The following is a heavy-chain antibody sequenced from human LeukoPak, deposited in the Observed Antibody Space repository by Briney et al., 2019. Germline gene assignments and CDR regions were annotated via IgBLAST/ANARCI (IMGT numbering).Heavy chain of an antibody. J-gene: IGHJ6*02. D-gene: IGHD3/OR15-3a*01. V-gene: IGHV3-23*01. CDR2: ISGSGSST. Sequence: GGSLRLSCAASGFSLSGYAMSWVRQAPGQGPEWVSHISGSGSSTYNADSVKGRFTISRDNSKNSVYLQMSSLRADDTAVYFCARKDVRSAMIFLDVWGQGTTVTVSS. CDR1: GFSLSGYA. CDR3: ARKDVRSAMIFLDV.